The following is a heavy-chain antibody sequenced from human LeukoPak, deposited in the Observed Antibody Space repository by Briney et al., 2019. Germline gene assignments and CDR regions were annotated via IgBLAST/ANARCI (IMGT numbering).Heavy chain of an antibody. V-gene: IGHV4-34*01. D-gene: IGHD3-22*01. J-gene: IGHJ6*03. CDR1: GGSFSGYY. Sequence: SETLSLTCAVYGGSFSGYYWSWIRQPPGKGLVWIGEINHSGSTNYNPSLKSRVTISADTSKNQISLKLSSVTAADTAVYYCASRRYYDSSGPEGYYYYMDVWGKGTTVTISS. CDR3: ASRRYYDSSGPEGYYYYMDV. CDR2: INHSGST.